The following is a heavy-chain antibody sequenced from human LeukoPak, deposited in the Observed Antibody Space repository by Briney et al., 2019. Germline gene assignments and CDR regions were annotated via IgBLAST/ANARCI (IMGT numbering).Heavy chain of an antibody. J-gene: IGHJ5*02. CDR2: ISSSSSII. V-gene: IGHV3-48*02. Sequence: GGSLRLYCAASGFTFSTYSMNWVRQAPGEGLEWVSYISSSSSIIYYADSVKGRFTISRDNAKNSLYLQMNSLRDEDTAVYYCARGGICGGDCYSSNWFDPWGQGTLVTVSS. CDR3: ARGGICGGDCYSSNWFDP. CDR1: GFTFSTYS. D-gene: IGHD2-21*02.